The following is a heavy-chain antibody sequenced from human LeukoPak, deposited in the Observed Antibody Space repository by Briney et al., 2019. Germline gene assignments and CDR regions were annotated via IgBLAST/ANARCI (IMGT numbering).Heavy chain of an antibody. V-gene: IGHV4-34*01. CDR2: INHSGST. D-gene: IGHD3-10*01. J-gene: IGHJ5*02. CDR1: GGSFSGYY. CDR3: ARGLGYYGSGSYYTVPAFLS. Sequence: PSKTLSLTCAVYGGSFSGYYWSWIRQPPGKGLEWIGEINHSGSTNYNPSLKSRVTISVDTSKNQFSLKLSSVTAADTAVYYCARGLGYYGSGSYYTVPAFLSWGQGTLVTVSS.